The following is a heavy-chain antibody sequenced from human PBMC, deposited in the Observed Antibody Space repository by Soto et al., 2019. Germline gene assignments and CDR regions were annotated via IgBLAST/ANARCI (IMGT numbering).Heavy chain of an antibody. D-gene: IGHD3-10*01. J-gene: IGHJ6*02. CDR2: ISAYNGNT. CDR3: ARAAMVRGVDVPDMDV. V-gene: IGHV1-18*01. CDR1: GYTFTSYG. Sequence: VQLVQSGAEVKKPGASVKVSCKASGYTFTSYGISWVRQAPGQGLEWMGWISAYNGNTNYAQKLQGRVTMTTDTSTRTAYMELRSLRSDDTAVYYCARAAMVRGVDVPDMDVWGQGTTVTVSS.